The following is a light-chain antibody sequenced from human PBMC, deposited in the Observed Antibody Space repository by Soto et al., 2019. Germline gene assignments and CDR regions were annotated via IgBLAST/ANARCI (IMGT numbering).Light chain of an antibody. CDR2: DAS. CDR1: KTISTY. V-gene: IGKV1-39*01. CDR3: QQSDSTPYT. Sequence: DIQMTQSPSALSASVGDRVTITCRASKTISTYLNWYQQKPGKAPRLLIYDASSLLSGVPSRFSGSGSGIAFTLTIASLQPEDFSTGSCQQSDSTPYTFGQGTKVEI. J-gene: IGKJ2*01.